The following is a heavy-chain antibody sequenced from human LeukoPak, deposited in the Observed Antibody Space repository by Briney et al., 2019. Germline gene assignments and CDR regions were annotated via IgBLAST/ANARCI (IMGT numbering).Heavy chain of an antibody. CDR2: ISGSGDNT. Sequence: GGSLRLSCAASGLTYSGFAMSWVRRTPGKGLEWVSGISGSGDNTLYADSVKGRFTISRDNSKNTLYLEMNSLRAEDTAIYYCAKMKGHPLPKYYMDVWGQGTTVTVSS. J-gene: IGHJ6*01. V-gene: IGHV3-23*01. CDR1: GLTYSGFA. D-gene: IGHD1-26*01. CDR3: AKMKGHPLPKYYMDV.